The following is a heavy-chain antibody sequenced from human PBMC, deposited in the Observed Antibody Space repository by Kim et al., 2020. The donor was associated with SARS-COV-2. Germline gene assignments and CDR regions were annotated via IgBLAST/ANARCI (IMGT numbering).Heavy chain of an antibody. V-gene: IGHV3-48*03. CDR3: ARVAVAVAVDADDAFDI. J-gene: IGHJ3*02. D-gene: IGHD6-19*01. Sequence: VKGRFTISRDNAKNSLYLQMNSLRAEDTAVYYCARVAVAVAVDADDAFDIWGQGTMVTVSS.